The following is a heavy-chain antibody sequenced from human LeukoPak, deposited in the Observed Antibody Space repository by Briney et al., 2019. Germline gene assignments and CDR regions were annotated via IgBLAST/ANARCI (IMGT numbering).Heavy chain of an antibody. Sequence: SETLSLTCTVSGGSINSPNSYWGWIRQPPGKGLEWIGSIFHDGTTYYSPSLKSRVTVSVDTSLNQFSLSLMSMTAADTAVYYCARRVVAGTTVGFWGQGNLVTVSS. CDR2: IFHDGTT. V-gene: IGHV4-39*01. D-gene: IGHD1-1*01. J-gene: IGHJ4*02. CDR3: ARRVVAGTTVGF. CDR1: GGSINSPNSY.